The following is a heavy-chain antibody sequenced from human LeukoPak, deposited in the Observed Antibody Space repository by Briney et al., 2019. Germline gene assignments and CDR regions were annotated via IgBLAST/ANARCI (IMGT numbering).Heavy chain of an antibody. CDR3: GLGSGRSDFDY. CDR1: GFTFSEAW. V-gene: IGHV3-15*01. CDR2: IKKNIDIGAI. D-gene: IGHD3-10*01. J-gene: IGHJ4*02. Sequence: GGSLRLSCAVSGFTFSEAWMNWVRQAPGKGLEWVARIKKNIDIGAIDYAVSVKGRFTISRDDSKNTVCLQMNSLTTEDTAVYYCGLGSGRSDFDYWGQGTLVTVSS.